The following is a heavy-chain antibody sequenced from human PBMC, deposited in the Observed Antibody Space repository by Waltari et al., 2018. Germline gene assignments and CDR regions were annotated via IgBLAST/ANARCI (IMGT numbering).Heavy chain of an antibody. CDR2: IYYSGRT. V-gene: IGHV4-59*01. J-gene: IGHJ4*02. D-gene: IGHD3-9*01. Sequence: QVQLQESGPGLVKPSETLSLTCTVSGGSISSYYWSWIRQPPGKGLEWIGYIYYSGRTNYNPSLKSRVTISVDTSKNQFSLKLSSVTAADTAVYYCARGHPLRYFDWLLSPFDYWGQGTLVTVSS. CDR1: GGSISSYY. CDR3: ARGHPLRYFDWLLSPFDY.